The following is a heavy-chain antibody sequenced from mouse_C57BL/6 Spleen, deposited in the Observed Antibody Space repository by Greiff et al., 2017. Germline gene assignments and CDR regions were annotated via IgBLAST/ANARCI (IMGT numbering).Heavy chain of an antibody. CDR2: ISDGGSYT. CDR1: GFTFSSYA. CDR3: AREPSTVVALHWYFDV. V-gene: IGHV5-4*01. J-gene: IGHJ1*03. Sequence: EVMLVESGGGLVKPGGSLKLSCAASGFTFSSYAMSWVRQTPEKRLEWVATISDGGSYTYYPDNVKGRFTISRDNAKNNLYLQMSHLKSEDTAMYYCAREPSTVVALHWYFDVWGTGTTVTVAS. D-gene: IGHD1-1*01.